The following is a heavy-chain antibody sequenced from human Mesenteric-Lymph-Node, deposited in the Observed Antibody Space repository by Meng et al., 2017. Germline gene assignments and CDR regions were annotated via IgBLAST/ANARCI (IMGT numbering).Heavy chain of an antibody. CDR3: AAAYCGGDCYFYWYFDL. J-gene: IGHJ2*01. CDR1: GFTFSSSA. D-gene: IGHD2-21*02. Sequence: GGSLRLSCAASGFTFSSSAMSWVRQAPGKGLEWVSAISGSGGTTYYADSVKGRFTISRDNSKNTVYLQMNSLRAADTAVYYCAAAYCGGDCYFYWYFDLWGRGTLVTVSS. CDR2: ISGSGGTT. V-gene: IGHV3-23*01.